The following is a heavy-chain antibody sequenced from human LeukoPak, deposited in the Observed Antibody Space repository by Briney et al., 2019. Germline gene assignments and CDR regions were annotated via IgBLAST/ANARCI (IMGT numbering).Heavy chain of an antibody. D-gene: IGHD4-17*01. CDR1: GFTFSSYW. J-gene: IGHJ5*02. V-gene: IGHV3-74*01. CDR2: INSDGSST. CDR3: ARDLGVTTGENWFDP. Sequence: GSLRLSCAASGFTFSSYWMHWVRQAPGKGLVWVSRINSDGSSTSYADSVKGRFTISRDNAKNSLYLQMNSLRAEDTAVYYCARDLGVTTGENWFDPWGQGTLVTVSS.